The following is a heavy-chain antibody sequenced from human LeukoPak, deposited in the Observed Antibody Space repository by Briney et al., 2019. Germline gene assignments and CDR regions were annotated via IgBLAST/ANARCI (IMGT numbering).Heavy chain of an antibody. CDR2: IYYSGST. D-gene: IGHD6-13*01. V-gene: IGHV4-39*01. CDR3: XXXXXXPIAAAGTGGLDY. Sequence: SETLSLTCTVSGGSISSSSYYWGWIRQPPGKGLEWIGSIYYSGSTYYNPSLKSRVTISVDTSKNQFSLKLSSVTAADTAVYYXXXXXXXPIAAAGTGGLDYWGQGTLVTVSS. J-gene: IGHJ4*02. CDR1: GGSISSSSYY.